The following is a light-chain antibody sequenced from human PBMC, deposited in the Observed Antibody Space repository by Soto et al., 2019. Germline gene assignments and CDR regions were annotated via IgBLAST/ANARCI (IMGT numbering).Light chain of an antibody. V-gene: IGKV3-20*01. J-gene: IGKJ1*01. Sequence: EIVLTQSPGTLSLSPGERATLSCRASQSLSKTYLAWYQKKPGQAPRLLIDGASSRATGTPDRFSGSGSGTDFPLTISRLEPEDFAVYYCQQYVSPPWTFGQGTKVEIK. CDR3: QQYVSPPWT. CDR2: GAS. CDR1: QSLSKTY.